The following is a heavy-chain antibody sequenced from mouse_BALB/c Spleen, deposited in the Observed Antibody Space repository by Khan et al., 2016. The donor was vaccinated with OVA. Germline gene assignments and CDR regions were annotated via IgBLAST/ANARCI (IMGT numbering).Heavy chain of an antibody. CDR3: GRGGYGSPFAY. CDR1: GYTFTSFW. V-gene: IGHV1S127*01. Sequence: QVQLQQSGPELVRPGASVKMSCKASGYTFTSFWIHWVKQRPGQGLEWIGMIDPSKSETRLNQKFKDKATLNVDKSSNTANMQRSRLTSEDAAGYYCGRGGYGSPFAYWGQGTLVTVSA. CDR2: IDPSKSET. J-gene: IGHJ3*01. D-gene: IGHD1-1*01.